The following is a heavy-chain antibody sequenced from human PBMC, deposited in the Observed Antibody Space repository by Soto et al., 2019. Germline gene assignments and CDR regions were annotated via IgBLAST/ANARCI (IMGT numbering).Heavy chain of an antibody. D-gene: IGHD1-26*01. CDR1: GGSFSGYY. CDR2: INHSGST. J-gene: IGHJ4*02. V-gene: IGHV4-34*01. CDR3: ARRIDDEGGSYYQLDY. Sequence: QVQLQQWGAGLLKPSETLSLTCAVYGGSFSGYYWSWIRQPPGKGLEWIGEINHSGSTNYNPSLKSRATISVDTSKNQGSLKLSAVTAADTAEYDCARRIDDEGGSYYQLDYWGQGTLVTVSS.